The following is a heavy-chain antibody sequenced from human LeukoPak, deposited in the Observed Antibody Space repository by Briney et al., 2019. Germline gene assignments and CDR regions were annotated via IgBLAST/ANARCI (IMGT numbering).Heavy chain of an antibody. CDR1: GFTFSSFA. CDR2: ISSSRNII. Sequence: GGSLRLSCAASGFTFSSFAMSWVRQAPGKGLEWVSYISSSRNIIYDADPVKGRFTISRDNAKNSLSLQMNSLRAEDTAVYYCARADTYYDFWSGYHWGQGTLVTVSS. D-gene: IGHD3-3*01. CDR3: ARADTYYDFWSGYH. V-gene: IGHV3-48*01. J-gene: IGHJ4*02.